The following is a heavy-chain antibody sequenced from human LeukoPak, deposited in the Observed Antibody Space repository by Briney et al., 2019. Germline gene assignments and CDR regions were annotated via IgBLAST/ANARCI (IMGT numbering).Heavy chain of an antibody. J-gene: IGHJ4*02. CDR2: IWYDGSNK. CDR1: GFTFSNYG. D-gene: IGHD4-17*01. CDR3: ARAGYGDPHFDF. Sequence: GGSLRLSCAAPGFTFSNYGMHWVRQAPGKGLEWVAAIWYDGSNKYYGDSVKGRFTISRDDSKNTLYLQMNNLRAQDTAAYYCARAGYGDPHFDFWGQGTLVTVSS. V-gene: IGHV3-33*01.